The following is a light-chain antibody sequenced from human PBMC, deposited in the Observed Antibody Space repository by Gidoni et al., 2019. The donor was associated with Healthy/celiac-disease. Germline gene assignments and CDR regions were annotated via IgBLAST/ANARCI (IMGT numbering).Light chain of an antibody. CDR3: QQSYSTPPT. V-gene: IGKV1-39*01. J-gene: IGKJ2*01. CDR1: QSISSY. CDR2: AAS. Sequence: DIQMTKSPSSLSASVGDRVTITCRASQSISSYLNWYQQKPGKAPKLLIYAASSLQSGVPSRFSGSGSGTDFTLTISSLQPEDFATYYCQQSYSTPPTFXQXTKLEIK.